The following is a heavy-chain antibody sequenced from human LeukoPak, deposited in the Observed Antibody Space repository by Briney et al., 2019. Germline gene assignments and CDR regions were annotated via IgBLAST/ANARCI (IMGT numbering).Heavy chain of an antibody. J-gene: IGHJ4*02. CDR2: IYYSGST. Sequence: SETLSLTCAVSGGSISSSSYYWGWIRQPPGKGLEWIGSIYYSGSTYYNPSLKSRVTISVDTSKNQFSLKLSSVTAADTAVYYCARSEWFGELLPFYYFDYWGQGTLVTVSS. CDR3: ARSEWFGELLPFYYFDY. V-gene: IGHV4-39*07. D-gene: IGHD3-10*01. CDR1: GGSISSSSYY.